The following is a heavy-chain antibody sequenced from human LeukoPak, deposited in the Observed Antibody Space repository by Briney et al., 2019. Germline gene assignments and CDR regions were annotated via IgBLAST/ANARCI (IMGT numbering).Heavy chain of an antibody. D-gene: IGHD3-3*01. V-gene: IGHV1-2*06. CDR3: ARDSEPVLRFLEWLVYYYGMDV. CDR1: GYTFTSYY. J-gene: IGHJ6*02. CDR2: INPNSGGT. Sequence: ASVKVSCKTSGYTFTSYYIHWVRQAPGQGLEWMGRINPNSGGTNYAQKFQGRVTMTRDTSISTAYMELSRLRSDDTAVYYCARDSEPVLRFLEWLVYYYGMDVWGQGTAVTVSS.